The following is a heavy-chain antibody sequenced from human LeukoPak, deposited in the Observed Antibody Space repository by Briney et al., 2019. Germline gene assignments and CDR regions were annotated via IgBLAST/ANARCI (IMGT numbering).Heavy chain of an antibody. CDR2: INTNTGNP. D-gene: IGHD2-2*02. J-gene: IGHJ4*02. CDR1: GYTFTNYV. V-gene: IGHV7-4-1*02. Sequence: ASVKVSCKASGYTFTNYVMNWVRQAPGQGLEWMGWINTNTGNPTYAQGFTGRFVFSLDTSVSTAYLQLSSLKAEDTAVYYCARDGYCSSTSCYTGFNYWGQGTLVTVSS. CDR3: ARDGYCSSTSCYTGFNY.